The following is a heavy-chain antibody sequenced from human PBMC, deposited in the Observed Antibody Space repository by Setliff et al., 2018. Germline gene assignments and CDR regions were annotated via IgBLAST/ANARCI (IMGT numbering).Heavy chain of an antibody. CDR3: AKVIGGYPPKPSDY. J-gene: IGHJ4*02. CDR1: GFTFSNYG. Sequence: PGGSLRLSCVASGFTFSNYGMHWVRQAPGKGLEWVTYIQRDGNIKHYADSVKGRCTISRDNSKNTLYLEMSSLRPEDTAVYYCAKVIGGYPPKPSDYWGQGTLVTVSS. CDR2: IQRDGNIK. V-gene: IGHV3-30*02. D-gene: IGHD3-16*02.